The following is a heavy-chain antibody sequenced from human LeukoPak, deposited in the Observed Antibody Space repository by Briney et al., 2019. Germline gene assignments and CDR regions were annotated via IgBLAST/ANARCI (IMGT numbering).Heavy chain of an antibody. Sequence: SETLSLTCTVSGGSISSYYWSWIRQPAGKGLEWIGRIYTSGSTNYNPSLKSRVTMSVDTSKNQFSMKLSSVTAADTAVYYCARALANYDILTGYYSDAFDIWGQGTMVTVSS. CDR2: IYTSGST. J-gene: IGHJ3*02. D-gene: IGHD3-9*01. V-gene: IGHV4-4*07. CDR3: ARALANYDILTGYYSDAFDI. CDR1: GGSISSYY.